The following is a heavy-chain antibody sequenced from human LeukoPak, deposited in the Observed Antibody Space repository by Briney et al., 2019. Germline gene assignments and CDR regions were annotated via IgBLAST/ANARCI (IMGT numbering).Heavy chain of an antibody. V-gene: IGHV3-7*01. Sequence: PGGSLRLSCAASGFTFSSYWMGWVRQAPGNGPEWVANIKEDESEKNYVDSVKGRFTVSRDSAKNALYLQMNSLRAEDTAVYYCARVPPYSSGWYDWYFDLWGRGTLVTVSS. D-gene: IGHD6-19*01. CDR3: ARVPPYSSGWYDWYFDL. CDR1: GFTFSSYW. J-gene: IGHJ2*01. CDR2: IKEDESEK.